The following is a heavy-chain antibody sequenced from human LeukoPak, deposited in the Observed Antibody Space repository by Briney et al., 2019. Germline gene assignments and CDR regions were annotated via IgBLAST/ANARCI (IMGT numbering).Heavy chain of an antibody. D-gene: IGHD1-1*01. CDR3: ARDQLLSY. Sequence: NPSETLSLTCTVSGGSTSSYYWSWIRQPPGKGLEWIGYIYYSGSTNYNPSLKSRVTISVDTSKNQFSLKLSSVTAADTAVYYCARDQLLSYWGQGTLVTVSS. V-gene: IGHV4-59*01. CDR1: GGSTSSYY. J-gene: IGHJ4*02. CDR2: IYYSGST.